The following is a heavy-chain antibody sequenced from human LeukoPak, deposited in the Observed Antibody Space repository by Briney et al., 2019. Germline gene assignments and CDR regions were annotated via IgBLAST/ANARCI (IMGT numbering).Heavy chain of an antibody. CDR1: GYTFTGYY. Sequence: ASVKVSCKASGYTFTGYYMHWVRQAPGQGLEWLGWINPNSGGTNYAQKFQGWVTMTRDTSISTAYMELSRLRSDDTAVYYCARGGLYYYGMDVWGQGTTVTVSS. CDR2: INPNSGGT. CDR3: ARGGLYYYGMDV. J-gene: IGHJ6*02. V-gene: IGHV1-2*04.